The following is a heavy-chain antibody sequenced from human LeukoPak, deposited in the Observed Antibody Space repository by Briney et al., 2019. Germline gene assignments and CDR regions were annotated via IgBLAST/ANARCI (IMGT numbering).Heavy chain of an antibody. CDR1: GFTFSSYA. CDR2: ISGSGGST. D-gene: IGHD2-2*01. V-gene: IGHV3-23*01. CDR3: AKEVRGVVPAANDY. J-gene: IGHJ4*02. Sequence: AGGSLRLSCAASGFTFSSYAMSGGRQAPGKGLEWVSAISGSGGSTYYADSVKGRFTIPRDTSKNTLYLQMNSLRAEDTAVYYCAKEVRGVVPAANDYWGQGTLVTVSS.